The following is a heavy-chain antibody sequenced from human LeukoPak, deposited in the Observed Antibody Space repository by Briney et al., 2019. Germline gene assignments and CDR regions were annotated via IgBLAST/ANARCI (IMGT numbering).Heavy chain of an antibody. Sequence: GGSLRPSCGASGFNLSSYAMSWVRQAPGKGLEWVSAISGSGGSTYYADSVKGRFTISRDNSKNTLYLQMNSLSAEDTAVYYCAKDRPATGTTGIFDFWGQGTLVTVSS. CDR3: AKDRPATGTTGIFDF. D-gene: IGHD3-10*01. CDR1: GFNLSSYA. J-gene: IGHJ4*02. CDR2: ISGSGGST. V-gene: IGHV3-23*01.